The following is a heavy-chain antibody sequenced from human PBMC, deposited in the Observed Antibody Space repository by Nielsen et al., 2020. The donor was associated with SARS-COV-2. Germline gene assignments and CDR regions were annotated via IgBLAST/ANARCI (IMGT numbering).Heavy chain of an antibody. CDR1: GYTLTELS. J-gene: IGHJ5*02. D-gene: IGHD6-19*01. Sequence: ASVKVSCKVSGYTLTELSMHWVRQATGQGLEWMGWMNPNSGNTGYAQKFQGRVTMTRNTSISTAYMELSSLRSEDTAVYYCARGQWLTWFDPWGQGTLVTVSS. CDR3: ARGQWLTWFDP. V-gene: IGHV1-8*01. CDR2: MNPNSGNT.